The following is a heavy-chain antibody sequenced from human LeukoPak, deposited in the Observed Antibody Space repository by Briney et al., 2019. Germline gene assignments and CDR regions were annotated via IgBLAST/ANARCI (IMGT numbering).Heavy chain of an antibody. J-gene: IGHJ4*02. CDR2: IWYDGSNK. D-gene: IGHD7-27*01. CDR3: AKQLNWELDY. CDR1: GFSFRTYG. Sequence: GGSLRLSCAASGFSFRTYGMHWVRQAPGKGLEWVALIWYDGSNKYYADSVKGRFTISRDNSKNTLYLQMNSLRAEDTAVYYCAKQLNWELDYWGQGTLVTVSS. V-gene: IGHV3-33*06.